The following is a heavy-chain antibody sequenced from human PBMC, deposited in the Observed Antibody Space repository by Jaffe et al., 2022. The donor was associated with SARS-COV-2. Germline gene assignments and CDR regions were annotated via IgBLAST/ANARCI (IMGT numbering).Heavy chain of an antibody. V-gene: IGHV3-30*04. J-gene: IGHJ6*03. CDR1: GFTFSSYA. CDR3: ARDFSRSSWNIQPSYYMDV. CDR2: ISYDGSNK. D-gene: IGHD6-13*01. Sequence: QVQLVESGGGVVQPGRSLRLSCAASGFTFSSYAMHWVRQAPGKGLEWVAVISYDGSNKYYADSVKGRFTISRDNSKNTLYLQMNSLRAEDTAVYYCARDFSRSSWNIQPSYYMDVWGKGTTVTVSS.